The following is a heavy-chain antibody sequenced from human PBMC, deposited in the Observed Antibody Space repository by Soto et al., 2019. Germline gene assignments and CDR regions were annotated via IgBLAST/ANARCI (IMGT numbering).Heavy chain of an antibody. Sequence: QVQLVQSGAEVKKPGSSVKVSCKASGGTFSSYAISWVRQAPGQGLEWMGGIIPLFGTENYAQKFQGRVTITADESTITAYMELRSLRAEDTAVYYCAREVVRGFYYGMDVCGQGTTVTVAS. D-gene: IGHD3-10*01. CDR3: AREVVRGFYYGMDV. CDR1: GGTFSSYA. V-gene: IGHV1-69*01. J-gene: IGHJ6*02. CDR2: IIPLFGTE.